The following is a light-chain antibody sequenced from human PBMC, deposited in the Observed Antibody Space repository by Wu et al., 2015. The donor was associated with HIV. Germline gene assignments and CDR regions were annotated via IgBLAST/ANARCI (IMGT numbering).Light chain of an antibody. J-gene: IGKJ1*01. V-gene: IGKV1-5*03. CDR1: QSISSW. Sequence: DIQMTQSPSTLSASVGDRVTITCRASQSISSWLAWYQQKAGKVPKLLISKASSLESGVPSRFSGRGSGTEFTLTISSLQPDDFATYYCQKYNTAPWTFGQGTKVEMK. CDR2: KAS. CDR3: QKYNTAPWT.